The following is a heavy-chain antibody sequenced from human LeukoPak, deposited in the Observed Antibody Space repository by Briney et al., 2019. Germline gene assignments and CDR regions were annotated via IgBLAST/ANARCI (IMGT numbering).Heavy chain of an antibody. Sequence: SGGSLRLSCAASGFTFSSYWMSWVRQAPGKGLEWVANIKQDGSEKYYVDSVKGRFTISRDNAKNSLYLQMNSLRAEDTAVYYCARDRVEATVTYFQHWGQGTLVTVSS. CDR2: IKQDGSEK. D-gene: IGHD4-17*01. CDR1: GFTFSSYW. V-gene: IGHV3-7*03. J-gene: IGHJ1*01. CDR3: ARDRVEATVTYFQH.